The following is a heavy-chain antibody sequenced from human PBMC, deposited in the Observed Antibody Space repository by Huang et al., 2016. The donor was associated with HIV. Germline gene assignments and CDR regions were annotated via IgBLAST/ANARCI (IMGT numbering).Heavy chain of an antibody. V-gene: IGHV3-30-3*01. Sequence: QVQLVESGGGVVQPGRSLSLSCAASGFPFNNHAMHWVRQAPGKGLDWVAVISNDGSNNYYADSVKGRFTISRDSSKSTLFLHMTSLRTEDTAVYYCARAKDTWNAYDIWGQGTMVIVSS. D-gene: IGHD5-18*01. CDR1: GFPFNNHA. CDR3: ARAKDTWNAYDI. J-gene: IGHJ3*02. CDR2: ISNDGSNN.